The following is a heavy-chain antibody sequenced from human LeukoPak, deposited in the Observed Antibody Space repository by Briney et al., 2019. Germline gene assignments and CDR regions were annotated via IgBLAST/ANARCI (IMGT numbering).Heavy chain of an antibody. CDR1: GFTFSSYS. J-gene: IGHJ4*02. Sequence: GGSLSLSCAASGFTFSSYSMNWVRQAPGKGLEWVSYISSSSSTIYYADSVKGRFTISRDNAKNSLYLQMNSLRDEDTAVYYCARDSRRYYDYVWGSLTPSRGDYWGQGTLVTVSS. CDR2: ISSSSSTI. D-gene: IGHD3-16*01. V-gene: IGHV3-48*02. CDR3: ARDSRRYYDYVWGSLTPSRGDY.